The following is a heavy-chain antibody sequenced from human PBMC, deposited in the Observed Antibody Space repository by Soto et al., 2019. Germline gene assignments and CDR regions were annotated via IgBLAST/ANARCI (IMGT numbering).Heavy chain of an antibody. CDR3: ARGSYYDFWSGYPAVDFDY. CDR1: GFTFSSYS. Sequence: GGSLRLSCAASGFTFSSYSMNWVRQAPGKGLEWVSSISSSSSYIYYADSVKGRFTISRDNAKNSLYLQMNSLRAEDTAVYYCARGSYYDFWSGYPAVDFDYWGQGTLVTVS. CDR2: ISSSSSYI. V-gene: IGHV3-21*01. J-gene: IGHJ4*02. D-gene: IGHD3-3*01.